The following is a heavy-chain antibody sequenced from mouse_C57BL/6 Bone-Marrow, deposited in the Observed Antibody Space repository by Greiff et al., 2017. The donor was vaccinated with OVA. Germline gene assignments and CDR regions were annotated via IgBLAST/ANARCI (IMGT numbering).Heavy chain of an antibody. J-gene: IGHJ3*01. CDR2: ISDGGSYT. CDR1: GFTFSSYA. CDR3: ARGITTVVVPSY. D-gene: IGHD1-1*01. V-gene: IGHV5-4*01. Sequence: EVQVVESGGGLVKPGGSLKLSCAASGFTFSSYAMSWVRQTPEKRLEWVATISDGGSYTYYPDNVKGRFTISRDNAKNNLYLQMSHLKSEDTAMYYCARGITTVVVPSYWGQGTLVTVSA.